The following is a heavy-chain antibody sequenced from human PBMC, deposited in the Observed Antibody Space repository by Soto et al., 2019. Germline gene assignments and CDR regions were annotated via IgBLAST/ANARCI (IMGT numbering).Heavy chain of an antibody. CDR2: ISANNGNT. CDR3: ARDRGSYALAY. D-gene: IGHD1-26*01. J-gene: IGHJ4*02. CDR1: GYTFTSYG. V-gene: IGHV1-18*01. Sequence: QVQLVQSGAEVKKPGASVKVSCKASGYTFTSYGISWVRQAHGQGLEWMGWISANNGNTNYAQKLQGRVTMTTDTSTSPVYMELRSLRSDDTAVYYCARDRGSYALAYWGQGTLVTVSS.